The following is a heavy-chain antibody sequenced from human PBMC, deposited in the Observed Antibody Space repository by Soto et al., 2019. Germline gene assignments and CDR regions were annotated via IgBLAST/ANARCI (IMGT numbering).Heavy chain of an antibody. CDR3: ARETNYYDSSGSISRMGFDP. J-gene: IGHJ5*02. CDR1: GVSVSSGSYY. D-gene: IGHD3-22*01. Sequence: PSETLSLTCTVSGVSVSSGSYYWSWIRQPPGKGLEWIGYIYYSGSTNYNPSLKSRVTISVDTSKNQFSLKLSSVTAADTAVYYCARETNYYDSSGSISRMGFDPWGQGTLVTVSS. V-gene: IGHV4-61*01. CDR2: IYYSGST.